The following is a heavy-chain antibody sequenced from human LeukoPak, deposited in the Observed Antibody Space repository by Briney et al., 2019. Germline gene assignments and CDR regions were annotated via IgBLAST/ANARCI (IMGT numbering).Heavy chain of an antibody. CDR3: ARLPTDYYGSGSPDG. J-gene: IGHJ4*02. CDR1: GASINSSSYY. V-gene: IGHV4-39*02. Sequence: PSETLSLTCTVSGASINSSSYYWGWIRQPPGKGLEWIGSIYYSGSTYYNPSLKSRVTISVDTSKDHFSLKLRSVTATDTAVYYCARLPTDYYGSGSPDGWGQGTLVTVSS. CDR2: IYYSGST. D-gene: IGHD3-10*01.